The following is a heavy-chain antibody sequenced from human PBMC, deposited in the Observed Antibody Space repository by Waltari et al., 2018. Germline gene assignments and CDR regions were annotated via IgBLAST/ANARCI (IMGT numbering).Heavy chain of an antibody. CDR1: GFSLSTSAVG. V-gene: IGHV2-5*02. J-gene: IGHJ4*02. CDR2: IYWDDDK. D-gene: IGHD4-17*01. CDR3: AHTPYGDYVYYFDY. Sequence: QITLKESGPTLVKPTPTLTLICTFSGFSLSTSAVGVGWIRQPPGKALEWLALIYWDDDKRYSPSLKSRLTITKDTSKNQVVLTMTNMDPVDTATDYCAHTPYGDYVYYFDYWGQGTLVTVSS.